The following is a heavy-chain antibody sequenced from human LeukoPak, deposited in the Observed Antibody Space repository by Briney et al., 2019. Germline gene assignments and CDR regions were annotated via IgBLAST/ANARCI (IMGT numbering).Heavy chain of an antibody. D-gene: IGHD3-10*01. CDR1: GYIFTAYY. Sequence: ASVKVSCKASGYIFTAYYIHWVRQAPGQGLEWMGWINPNSGATNYVQKFHDWVTMTRDTSISTAYMGLSRLRSDDTAVYYCARDTPSFDYWGQGTLVTVSS. V-gene: IGHV1-2*04. CDR2: INPNSGAT. J-gene: IGHJ4*02. CDR3: ARDTPSFDY.